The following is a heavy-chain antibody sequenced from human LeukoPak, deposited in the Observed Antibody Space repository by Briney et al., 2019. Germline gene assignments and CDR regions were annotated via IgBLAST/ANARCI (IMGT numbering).Heavy chain of an antibody. CDR3: VPSDTFYGSGSSNFDS. Sequence: GGSLRLSCAASGFTFSGSGMHWVRQASGKGLEWVGRISIKTKTYATAYVAAVKGRFTFSRDDSRNTAYLQMDGLKTEDTAVYYCVPSDTFYGSGSSNFDSWGQGTLVTVSS. J-gene: IGHJ4*02. CDR1: GFTFSGSG. D-gene: IGHD3-10*01. CDR2: ISIKTKTYAT. V-gene: IGHV3-73*01.